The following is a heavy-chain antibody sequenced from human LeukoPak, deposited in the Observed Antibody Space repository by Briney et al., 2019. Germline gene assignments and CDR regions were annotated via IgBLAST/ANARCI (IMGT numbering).Heavy chain of an antibody. V-gene: IGHV1-2*06. Sequence: GASVKVSCKASGYTFTGYYMHWVRQAPGQGLEWMGRINPNSGDTNYAQKFQGRVTMTRDTSISTAYMELSRLRSDDTAVYYCARDKPYYYDSRDYWGQGTLVTVSS. J-gene: IGHJ4*02. D-gene: IGHD3-22*01. CDR2: INPNSGDT. CDR3: ARDKPYYYDSRDY. CDR1: GYTFTGYY.